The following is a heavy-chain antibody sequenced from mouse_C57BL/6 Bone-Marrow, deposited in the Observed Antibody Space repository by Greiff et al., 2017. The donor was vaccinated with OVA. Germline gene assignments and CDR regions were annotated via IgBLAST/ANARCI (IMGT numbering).Heavy chain of an antibody. V-gene: IGHV1-80*01. J-gene: IGHJ2*01. D-gene: IGHD3-2*02. Sequence: VKVVESGAELVKPGASVKISCKASGYAFSSYWMNWVKQRTGKGLEWIGQIYPGDGDTNYNGKFKGKATLTADKSSSTAYMQLSSLTSEDSAVYFCARYDSSGYGYWGQGTTLTVSS. CDR2: IYPGDGDT. CDR1: GYAFSSYW. CDR3: ARYDSSGYGY.